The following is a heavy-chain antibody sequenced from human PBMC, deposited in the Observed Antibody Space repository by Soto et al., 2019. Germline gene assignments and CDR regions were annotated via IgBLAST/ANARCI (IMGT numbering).Heavy chain of an antibody. Sequence: PSETLSLTCTVSGGSISSSSYYWGWIRQPPGKGLEWIGSIYYSGSTYYNPSLKSRVTISVDTSKNQFSLKLSSVTAADTAVYYCASLLAGQYFDYWGQGTLVTVSS. D-gene: IGHD6-13*01. CDR2: IYYSGST. J-gene: IGHJ4*02. V-gene: IGHV4-39*01. CDR1: GGSISSSSYY. CDR3: ASLLAGQYFDY.